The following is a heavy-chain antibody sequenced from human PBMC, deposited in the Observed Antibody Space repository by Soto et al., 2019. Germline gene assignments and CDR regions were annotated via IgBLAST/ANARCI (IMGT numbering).Heavy chain of an antibody. Sequence: GGSLRLSCAASGFTFSSYAMHWVRQAPGKGLEWVAVISYDGSNKYYADSVKGRFTISRDNSKNTLYLQMNSLRAEDTAVYYCARDDTMWGFQLGPCGQGTLVTVSS. CDR3: ARDDTMWGFQLGP. CDR2: ISYDGSNK. D-gene: IGHD3-10*02. J-gene: IGHJ5*02. V-gene: IGHV3-30-3*01. CDR1: GFTFSSYA.